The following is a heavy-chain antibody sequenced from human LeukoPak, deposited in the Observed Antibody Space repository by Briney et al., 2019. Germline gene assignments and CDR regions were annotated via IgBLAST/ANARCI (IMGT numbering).Heavy chain of an antibody. CDR1: GFTFSSYW. CDR3: ARGGWGTAIDY. CDR2: ISGDGSST. Sequence: PGGSLRLSCAASGFTFSSYWMHWVRRAPGKGLVWVSYISGDGSSTPYADSVKGRFTISRDNAKNTLDLQMNSLRAEDTAVYYCARGGWGTAIDYWAQGTLVTVSS. V-gene: IGHV3-74*01. D-gene: IGHD1-7*01. J-gene: IGHJ4*02.